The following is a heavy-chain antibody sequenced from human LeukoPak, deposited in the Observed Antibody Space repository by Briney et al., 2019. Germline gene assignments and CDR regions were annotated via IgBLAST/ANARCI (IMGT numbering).Heavy chain of an antibody. Sequence: SETLSLTCTVSGGPISSGSYYWSWIRQPAGKGLEWIGRIYTSGSTNYNPSLKSRVTISVDTSKNQFSLKLSSVTAADTAVYYCARTDGYSSGWADAFDIWGQGTMVTVSS. D-gene: IGHD6-19*01. CDR1: GGPISSGSYY. V-gene: IGHV4-61*02. CDR2: IYTSGST. CDR3: ARTDGYSSGWADAFDI. J-gene: IGHJ3*02.